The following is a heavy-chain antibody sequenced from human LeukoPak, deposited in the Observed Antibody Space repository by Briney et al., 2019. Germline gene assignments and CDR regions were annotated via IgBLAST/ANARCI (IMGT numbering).Heavy chain of an antibody. CDR1: GYTFTGYY. Sequence: ASVKVSCKASGYTFTGYYMHWVRQAPGQGLEWMGWINPNSGGTNYAQKFQGRVTMTRDTSISTAYMELSRLTSDDTAVYYCARPPQPAAAPPAAFDIWAQGKMVTVSS. V-gene: IGHV1-2*02. D-gene: IGHD6-13*01. CDR2: INPNSGGT. J-gene: IGHJ3*02. CDR3: ARPPQPAAAPPAAFDI.